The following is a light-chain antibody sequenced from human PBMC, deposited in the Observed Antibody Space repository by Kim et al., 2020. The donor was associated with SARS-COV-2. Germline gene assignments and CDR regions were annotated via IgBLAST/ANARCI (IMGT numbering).Light chain of an antibody. CDR3: QHYNDWPPMYT. CDR2: DAS. J-gene: IGKJ2*01. CDR1: QIVSNN. V-gene: IGKV3-15*01. Sequence: EIVMTQSPATLSVSPGERATLSCRASQIVSNNLAWYQQKPGQAPRLLIYDASTRATGIPARFSGSGSGTEFTLSISSLQSEDFALYYCQHYNDWPPMYTFGQGTKLEI.